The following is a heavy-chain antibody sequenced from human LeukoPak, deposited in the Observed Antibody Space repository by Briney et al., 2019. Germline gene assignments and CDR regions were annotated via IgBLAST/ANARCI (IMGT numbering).Heavy chain of an antibody. CDR2: INPSGGST. D-gene: IGHD3-22*01. CDR1: GYTFTSYY. Sequence: ASVKVSCKASGYTFTSYYMHWVRQAPGQGLEWMGIINPSGGSTSYAQKFQGRVTMTRDMSSNTVYMELSSLRSQDTAVYYCARATYSSGYYLGDYWGQGTLVTVSS. V-gene: IGHV1-46*01. J-gene: IGHJ4*02. CDR3: ARATYSSGYYLGDY.